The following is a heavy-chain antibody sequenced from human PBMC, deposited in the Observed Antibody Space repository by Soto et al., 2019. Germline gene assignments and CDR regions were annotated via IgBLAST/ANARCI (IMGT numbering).Heavy chain of an antibody. CDR2: ISYDGKYK. CDR1: GFTFSSYG. V-gene: IGHV3-30*18. Sequence: QVQLVESGGGVVQPGRSLRLSCAASGFTFSSYGMHWVRQAPGKGLEWLAVISYDGKYKNYADSVKGRFTISRDNSKNTVYLETHSLRGEDTAVYYCAKDTRSPWFGNSHMWIDNGLDAWGQGTTVTVSS. J-gene: IGHJ6*02. D-gene: IGHD3-10*01. CDR3: AKDTRSPWFGNSHMWIDNGLDA.